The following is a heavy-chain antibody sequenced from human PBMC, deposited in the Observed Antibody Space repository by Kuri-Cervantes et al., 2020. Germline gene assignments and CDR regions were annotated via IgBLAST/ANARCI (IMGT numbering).Heavy chain of an antibody. CDR3: ARGGGVPAAIGDLDY. Sequence: SETLSLTCTVSGGSISSSSYYWGWIRQPPGKGLEWIGSIYYSGSTYYNPSLKSRVTISVDTSKNQFSLKLSSVTAADTAVYYCARGGGVPAAIGDLDYWGQGTQVTVSS. J-gene: IGHJ4*02. CDR2: IYYSGST. D-gene: IGHD2-2*01. V-gene: IGHV4-39*01. CDR1: GGSISSSSYY.